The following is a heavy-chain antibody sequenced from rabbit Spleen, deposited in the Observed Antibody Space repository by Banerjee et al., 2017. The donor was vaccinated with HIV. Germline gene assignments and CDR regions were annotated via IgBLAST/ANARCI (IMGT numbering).Heavy chain of an antibody. CDR3: ARDTSSSFSSYGMDL. V-gene: IGHV1S40*01. Sequence: QSLEESGGDLVKPGASLTPTCTASGVSFSINSYMCWVRQAPGKGLEWIACIDSGSSGFTYYASWAKGRFTISKTSSTTVTLQMTRLTAADTATYFCARDTSSSFSSYGMDLWGPGTLVTVS. CDR2: IDSGSSGFT. CDR1: GVSFSINSY. D-gene: IGHD1-1*01. J-gene: IGHJ6*01.